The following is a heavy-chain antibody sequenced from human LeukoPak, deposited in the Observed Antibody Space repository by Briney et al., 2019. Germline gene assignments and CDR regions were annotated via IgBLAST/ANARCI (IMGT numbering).Heavy chain of an antibody. D-gene: IGHD1-26*01. CDR2: ISRNGGST. Sequence: GGSLRLSCAASGFILSNYWMHWVRQAPGKGLEYVSAISRNGGSTYYADSVKGRFTISRDNSNNTLHLQVSSLRVEDTAVYYCVRGKWDYFFDYWGQGTLVTVSS. CDR1: GFILSNYW. J-gene: IGHJ4*02. V-gene: IGHV3-64D*06. CDR3: VRGKWDYFFDY.